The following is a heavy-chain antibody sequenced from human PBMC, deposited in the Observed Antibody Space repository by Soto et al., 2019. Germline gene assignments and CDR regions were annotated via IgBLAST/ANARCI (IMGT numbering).Heavy chain of an antibody. V-gene: IGHV1-69*13. D-gene: IGHD2-15*01. Sequence: VKVSCKASGGTFSSYAISWVRQAPGQGLEWMGGIIPIFGTANYAQKFQGRVTITADESTSTAYMELSSLRSEDTAVYYCARSGGSCYLCSPYWGQGTLVTVSS. CDR1: GGTFSSYA. CDR2: IIPIFGTA. CDR3: ARSGGSCYLCSPY. J-gene: IGHJ4*02.